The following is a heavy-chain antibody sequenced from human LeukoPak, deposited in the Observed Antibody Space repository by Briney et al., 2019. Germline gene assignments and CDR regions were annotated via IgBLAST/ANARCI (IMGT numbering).Heavy chain of an antibody. Sequence: GGSLRLSCAASGFTLSNYWMHWVRQAPGKGLVWVSCINSDGSSTNYADSVKGRFTISRDNSKNTLYLQMNSLRAEDTAVYYCASMVRGVSTYFEYWGQGTLVTVSS. V-gene: IGHV3-74*01. CDR2: INSDGSST. D-gene: IGHD3-10*01. J-gene: IGHJ4*02. CDR1: GFTLSNYW. CDR3: ASMVRGVSTYFEY.